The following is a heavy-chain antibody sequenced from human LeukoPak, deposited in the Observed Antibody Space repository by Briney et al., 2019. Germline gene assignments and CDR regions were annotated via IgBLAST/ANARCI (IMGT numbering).Heavy chain of an antibody. CDR3: AKDAGLYSSWYVPGY. Sequence: PGGSLRLSCAASGFTLSSYSMNWVRQAPGKGLEWVSSISSSSSYIYYADSVKGRFTISRDNAKNSLYLQMNSLRAEDTAVYYCAKDAGLYSSWYVPGYWGQGTLVTVSS. CDR2: ISSSSSYI. CDR1: GFTLSSYS. J-gene: IGHJ4*02. V-gene: IGHV3-21*01. D-gene: IGHD6-13*01.